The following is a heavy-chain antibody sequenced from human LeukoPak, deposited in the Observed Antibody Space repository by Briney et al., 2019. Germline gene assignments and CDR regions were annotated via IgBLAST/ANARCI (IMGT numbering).Heavy chain of an antibody. D-gene: IGHD3-10*01. V-gene: IGHV4-34*01. CDR1: GGSFSGYY. CDR3: ARGTLWFGELFDP. CDR2: INHSGST. Sequence: SETLSLTCAVYGGSFSGYYWSWIRQPPGKGLEWIGEINHSGSTNYNPSLKSRVTISVDTSKNQFSLKLSSVTAADTAVYYCARGTLWFGELFDPWGQGTLVTVSS. J-gene: IGHJ5*02.